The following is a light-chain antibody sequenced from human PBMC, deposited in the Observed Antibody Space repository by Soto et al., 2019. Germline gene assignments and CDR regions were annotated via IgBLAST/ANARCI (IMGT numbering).Light chain of an antibody. CDR3: QQRSDWPPA. V-gene: IGKV3-11*01. CDR2: DAS. CDR1: QSVSSF. J-gene: IGKJ1*01. Sequence: EIVLTQSPATLSLSPGERATLSCRASQSVSSFLAWYQQKPGQPPRLLISDASNRATGIPARFSGSGSGTDFTLTISSLEPEDFAVYYCQQRSDWPPAFGQGTKVEVK.